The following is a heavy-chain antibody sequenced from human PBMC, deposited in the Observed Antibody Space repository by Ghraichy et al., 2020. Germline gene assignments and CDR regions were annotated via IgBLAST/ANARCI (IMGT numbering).Heavy chain of an antibody. V-gene: IGHV4-34*01. Sequence: SQTLSLTCAVYGGSFSGYYWSWIRQPPGKGLEWIGEINHSGSTNYNPSLKSRVTISVDTSKNQFSLKLSSVTAADTAVYYCAREVPYSSGWYGALPFFDYWGQGTLVTVSS. CDR3: AREVPYSSGWYGALPFFDY. CDR2: INHSGST. CDR1: GGSFSGYY. J-gene: IGHJ4*02. D-gene: IGHD6-19*01.